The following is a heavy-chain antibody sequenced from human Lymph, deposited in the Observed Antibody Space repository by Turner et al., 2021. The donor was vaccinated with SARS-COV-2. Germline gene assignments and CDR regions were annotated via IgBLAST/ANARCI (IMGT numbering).Heavy chain of an antibody. D-gene: IGHD2-21*02. CDR1: GFTFSSYS. CDR3: ARGPPDFPYYFDY. CDR2: ITFTSSDI. V-gene: IGHV3-21*01. Sequence: ELQLVESGGGLVKPGGSLRLSCAASGFTFSSYSMNWVRQAPGKGLEWVSSITFTSSDIYYADSVKGRCTISRDNAKNSLYLQMNSLRAEDTAVYYCARGPPDFPYYFDYWGQGTLVTVSS. J-gene: IGHJ4*02.